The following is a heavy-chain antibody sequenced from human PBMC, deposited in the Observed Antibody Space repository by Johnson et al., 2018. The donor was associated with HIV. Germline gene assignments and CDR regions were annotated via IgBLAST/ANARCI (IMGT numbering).Heavy chain of an antibody. D-gene: IGHD1-1*01. V-gene: IGHV3-30*14. CDR3: ATVWRNEGRHSFDV. Sequence: QVQLVESGGGLVQPGESLKLSCVGSGFTFSQAWMSWVRQAPGKGLEWVAVISYDGSNKYYADSVKGRLTISRDTSKNTLYLQMNSLRVEATALYFCATVWRNEGRHSFDVWGLGTMVTVSS. CDR1: GFTFSQAW. J-gene: IGHJ3*01. CDR2: ISYDGSNK.